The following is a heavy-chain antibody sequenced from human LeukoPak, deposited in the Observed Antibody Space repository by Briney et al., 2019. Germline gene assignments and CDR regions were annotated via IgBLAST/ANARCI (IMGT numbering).Heavy chain of an antibody. Sequence: ASVKVSCKASGYTFTTYYMRWVRQAPGQGLEWMGIINPRGGSTNYAQKFQGRVTMTRDTSTSTVYMELSSLRSEDTAIYYCARDACSSSICSAGGNWFDPWGQGTLVTVSS. J-gene: IGHJ5*02. V-gene: IGHV1-46*01. D-gene: IGHD2-2*01. CDR2: INPRGGST. CDR3: ARDACSSSICSAGGNWFDP. CDR1: GYTFTTYY.